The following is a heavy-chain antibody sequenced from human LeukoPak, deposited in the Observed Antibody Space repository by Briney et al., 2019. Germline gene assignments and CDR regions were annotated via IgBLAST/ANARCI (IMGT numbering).Heavy chain of an antibody. CDR3: ARPYYDSSGYYLDAFDI. D-gene: IGHD3-22*01. Sequence: SETLSLTCTVSGGSIGRYYWSWIRQPAGKGLEWIGRIYTSGSTNYNPSLKSRVTMSVDTSKNQFSLKLSSVTAADTAVYYCARPYYDSSGYYLDAFDIWGQGTMVTVSS. V-gene: IGHV4-4*07. CDR1: GGSIGRYY. J-gene: IGHJ3*02. CDR2: IYTSGST.